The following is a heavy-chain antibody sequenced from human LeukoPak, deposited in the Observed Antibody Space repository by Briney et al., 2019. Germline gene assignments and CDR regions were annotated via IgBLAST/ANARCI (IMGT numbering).Heavy chain of an antibody. CDR1: GFTVSSNY. CDR3: ARDTDGAFDY. V-gene: IGHV3-20*04. J-gene: IGHJ4*02. Sequence: GGSLRLSCAASGFTVSSNYMSWVRQAPGKGLEWVSGINWNGGSTGYADSVKGRFTISRDNAKNSLYLQMNSLRAEDTALYYCARDTDGAFDYWGQGTLVTVSS. D-gene: IGHD3-10*01. CDR2: INWNGGST.